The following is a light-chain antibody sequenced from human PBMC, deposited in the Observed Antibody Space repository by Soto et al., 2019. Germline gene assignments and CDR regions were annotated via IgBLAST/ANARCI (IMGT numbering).Light chain of an antibody. J-gene: IGLJ2*01. CDR1: VLAKRY. V-gene: IGLV3-27*01. CDR2: KDT. CDR3: YSAADNNLV. Sequence: SYELTQPSSVSVSPGQTARITCSGDVLAKRYARWFHQKPGQAPVVVIYKDTERPSGIPERFSGFSSGTTVTLTISGAQVEAEADYYCYSAADNNLVFGGGTNVTVL.